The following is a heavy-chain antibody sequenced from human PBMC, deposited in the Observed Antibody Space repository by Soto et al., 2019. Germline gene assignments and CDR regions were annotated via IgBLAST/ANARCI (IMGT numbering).Heavy chain of an antibody. V-gene: IGHV4-59*01. J-gene: IGHJ6*02. D-gene: IGHD5-18*01. CDR1: SGSISSYY. Sequence: SETLSLTCTVSSGSISSYYWSWIRQPPGKGLEWIGYIYYSGSTNYNPSLKSRVTISVDTSKNQFSLKLSSVTAADTAVYYCARAWTRTRNTAMALAPYYYYGMDVWGQVTTVTVSS. CDR2: IYYSGST. CDR3: ARAWTRTRNTAMALAPYYYYGMDV.